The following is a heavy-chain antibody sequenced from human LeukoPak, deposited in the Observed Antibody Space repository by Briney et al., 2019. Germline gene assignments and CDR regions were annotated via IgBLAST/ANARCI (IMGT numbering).Heavy chain of an antibody. Sequence: ASVKVSCKALGYTFTDHYFHWLRQAPGQGIEWMGWIHPGRGDTNIAQKFQGRVSLTRDMSISTAYMELSRLTSDDTAVYYCARDHNWGPDYWGQGTLVSVSS. CDR3: ARDHNWGPDY. V-gene: IGHV1-2*02. J-gene: IGHJ4*02. D-gene: IGHD7-27*01. CDR1: GYTFTDHY. CDR2: IHPGRGDT.